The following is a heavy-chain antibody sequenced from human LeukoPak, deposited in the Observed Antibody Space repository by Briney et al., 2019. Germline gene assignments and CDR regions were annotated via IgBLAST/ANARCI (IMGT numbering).Heavy chain of an antibody. Sequence: SETLSLTCAVYGGSFSGYYWSWIRQPPGKGLEWIGEINHSGSTNYNPSLKSRVTISVDTSKNQFSLKLSSVTAADTAVYYCARDSYVWGRPFDYWGQGTLVTVSS. D-gene: IGHD3-16*01. CDR2: INHSGST. V-gene: IGHV4-34*01. J-gene: IGHJ4*02. CDR3: ARDSYVWGRPFDY. CDR1: GGSFSGYY.